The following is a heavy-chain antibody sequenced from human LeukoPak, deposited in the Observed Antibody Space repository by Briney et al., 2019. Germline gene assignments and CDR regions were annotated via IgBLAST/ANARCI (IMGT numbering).Heavy chain of an antibody. J-gene: IGHJ4*02. Sequence: GASVKVSCKASGYTLTGYYMHWVRQAPGQGLEWMGWINPNSGGTNYAQKFQGRVTMTRETSISTAYMELSRLGSDDTAVYYCARDGASGYLADYWGQGTLVTVSS. D-gene: IGHD3-3*01. CDR2: INPNSGGT. V-gene: IGHV1-2*02. CDR3: ARDGASGYLADY. CDR1: GYTLTGYY.